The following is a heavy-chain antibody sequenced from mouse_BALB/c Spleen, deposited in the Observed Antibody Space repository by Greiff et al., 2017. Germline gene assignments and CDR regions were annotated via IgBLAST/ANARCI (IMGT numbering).Heavy chain of an antibody. J-gene: IGHJ3*01. CDR3: ESSGGDCDGFAY. Sequence: QVQLQQSGAELVRPGTSVKISCTASGYTFTNYWLGWVKQRPGHGLEWIGDIYPGGGYTNYNEKFKGKATLTANTSSSTAYMQLSSLTSEDSAVYFYESSGGDCDGFAYWGQGTLVTVSA. CDR1: GYTFTNYW. CDR2: IYPGGGYT. V-gene: IGHV1-63*02. D-gene: IGHD3-1*01.